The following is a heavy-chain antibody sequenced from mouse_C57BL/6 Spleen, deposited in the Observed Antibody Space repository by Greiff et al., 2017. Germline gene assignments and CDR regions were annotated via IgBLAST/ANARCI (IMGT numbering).Heavy chain of an antibody. Sequence: VQLQQSGPELVKPGASVKISCKASGYAFSISWMNWVKQRPGKGLEWIGRIYPGDGDTNYNGKFKGKATLTADKSSSTAYMQLSSLTSEDSAVYFCARSKDDYYGAMAYWGQGTSVTVSS. V-gene: IGHV1-82*01. CDR3: ARSKDDYYGAMAY. CDR1: GYAFSISW. D-gene: IGHD1-1*01. J-gene: IGHJ4*01. CDR2: IYPGDGDT.